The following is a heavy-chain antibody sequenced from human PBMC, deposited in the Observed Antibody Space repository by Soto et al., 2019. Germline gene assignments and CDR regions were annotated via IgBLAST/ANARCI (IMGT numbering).Heavy chain of an antibody. D-gene: IGHD1-1*01. CDR1: GFSFSTYG. CDR3: TRWNGYGDL. Sequence: EMQLLESGGGLVQPGGSLRLSCVVSGFSFSTYGVTWVRRPPGKGLEWVCGVSGGSGVTHYTDSVKGRFTISGDDSKNTVYLQMHSLRGEDTAVYYCTRWNGYGDLWGQGTLVTVSS. V-gene: IGHV3-23*01. J-gene: IGHJ5*02. CDR2: VSGGSGVT.